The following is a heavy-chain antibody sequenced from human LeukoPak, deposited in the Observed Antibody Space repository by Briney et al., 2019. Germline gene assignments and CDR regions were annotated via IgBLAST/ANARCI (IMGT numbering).Heavy chain of an antibody. CDR1: GYTFTSYD. V-gene: IGHV1-8*01. D-gene: IGHD6-19*01. Sequence: VASVKVSCKASGYTFTSYDINWVRQATGQGLEWMGRMNPNSGNTSYAQKFEVRLTMTRNTSISTAYMELSSLRSEDTAVYYCARGVRYSSGWYVPLGYYYYMDVWGKGTTVTISS. J-gene: IGHJ6*03. CDR2: MNPNSGNT. CDR3: ARGVRYSSGWYVPLGYYYYMDV.